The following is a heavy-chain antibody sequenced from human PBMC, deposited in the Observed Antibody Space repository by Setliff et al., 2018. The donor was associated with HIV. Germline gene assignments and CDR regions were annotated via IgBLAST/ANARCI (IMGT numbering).Heavy chain of an antibody. CDR1: NYTLINYG. V-gene: IGHV1-69*05. D-gene: IGHD3-22*01. J-gene: IGHJ4*02. Sequence: GASVKVSCKASNYTLINYGVSWVRQAPGQGLEWMGGIIPIFGTANYAQKFQGRVTMTSDMSANTVYMDLTTLRSEDTAVYYCASPMFYDGKVVWGQGTPVTVSS. CDR3: ASPMFYDGKVV. CDR2: IIPIFGTA.